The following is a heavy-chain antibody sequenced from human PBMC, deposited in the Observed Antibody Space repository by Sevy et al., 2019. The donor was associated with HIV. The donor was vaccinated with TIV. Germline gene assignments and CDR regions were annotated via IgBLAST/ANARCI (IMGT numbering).Heavy chain of an antibody. CDR2: IYSGGAT. V-gene: IGHV3-53*01. Sequence: GGCLRLSCAVSGLTVSSNYMSWVRQAPGKGLEWISLIYSGGATYYADSVNGRFTISGDDSKNTLYLQMDSLRAEDPAVYSCARGRLDSNWFRSFDYWGRGTLVTVSS. CDR3: ARGRLDSNWFRSFDY. CDR1: GLTVSSNY. J-gene: IGHJ4*02. D-gene: IGHD6-13*01.